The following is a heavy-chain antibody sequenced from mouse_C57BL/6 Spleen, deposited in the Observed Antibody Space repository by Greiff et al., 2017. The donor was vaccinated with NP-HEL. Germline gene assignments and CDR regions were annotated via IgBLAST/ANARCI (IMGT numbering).Heavy chain of an antibody. J-gene: IGHJ2*01. D-gene: IGHD1-1*01. CDR1: GFTFSSYT. CDR3: ARQGYGSGGGYFDY. CDR2: ISGGGGNT. V-gene: IGHV5-9*01. Sequence: EVKLVESGGGLVKPGGSLKLSCAASGFTFSSYTMSWVRQTPEKRLEWVATISGGGGNTYYPDSVKGRFTISRDNAKNTLYLQMSSLRSEDTALYYCARQGYGSGGGYFDYWGQGTTLTVSS.